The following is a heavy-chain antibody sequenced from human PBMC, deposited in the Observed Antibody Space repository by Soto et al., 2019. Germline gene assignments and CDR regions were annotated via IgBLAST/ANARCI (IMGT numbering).Heavy chain of an antibody. D-gene: IGHD6-13*01. CDR1: CGSISSSSYY. V-gene: IGHV4-39*01. CDR3: ARHVLEAAAGNWFDP. J-gene: IGHJ5*02. Sequence: SETLSLTCTVSCGSISSSSYYWGWIRQPPGKGLEWIGSIYYSGSTYYNPSLKSRVTISVDTSKNQFSLKLSSVTAADTAVYYCARHVLEAAAGNWFDPWGQGTLVTVS. CDR2: IYYSGST.